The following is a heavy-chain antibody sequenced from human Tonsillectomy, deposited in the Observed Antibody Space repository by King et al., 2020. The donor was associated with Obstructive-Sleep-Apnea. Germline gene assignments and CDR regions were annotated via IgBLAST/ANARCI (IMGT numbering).Heavy chain of an antibody. CDR3: AKDSGTMVRGLFDY. D-gene: IGHD3-10*01. Sequence: VQLVESGGGLVQPGGSLRLSCAASGFTFSSYAMSLVRQAPGKGLEWVPAISGSGGSTYYGDSVKGRFTISRDNSKNTLYPQMNSLRAEDTAVYYCAKDSGTMVRGLFDYWGQGTLVTVSS. CDR1: GFTFSSYA. CDR2: ISGSGGST. J-gene: IGHJ4*02. V-gene: IGHV3-23*04.